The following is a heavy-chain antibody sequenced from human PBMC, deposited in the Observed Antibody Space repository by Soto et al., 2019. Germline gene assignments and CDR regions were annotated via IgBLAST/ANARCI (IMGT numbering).Heavy chain of an antibody. V-gene: IGHV3-21*01. CDR1: GFMFSSYR. J-gene: IGHJ4*02. CDR3: ARDLTTYGSPHFDY. CDR2: INSGGTYR. Sequence: EVQLVESGGGLVKRGGSLTLSCAASGFMFSSYRMNWVRQAPGKGLEWVSSINSGGTYRYYADSVQGRFTISRNNARKSFYLQMNSLGVEDTAVYYCARDLTTYGSPHFDYWGQGTLVNVFS. D-gene: IGHD3-10*01.